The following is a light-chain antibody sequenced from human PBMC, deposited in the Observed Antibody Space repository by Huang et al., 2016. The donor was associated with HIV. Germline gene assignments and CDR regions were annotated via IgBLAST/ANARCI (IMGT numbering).Light chain of an antibody. J-gene: IGKJ2*01. Sequence: EIVMTQSPANLSVSLGARATLSCRASQSVSSNLAWYQLKLGQAPGLLIYGASTRATGIPARFSGSGSGTDFTLTISSLQSEDFAVYYCQQYNNWPPYTFGQGTKLEI. V-gene: IGKV3-15*01. CDR1: QSVSSN. CDR2: GAS. CDR3: QQYNNWPPYT.